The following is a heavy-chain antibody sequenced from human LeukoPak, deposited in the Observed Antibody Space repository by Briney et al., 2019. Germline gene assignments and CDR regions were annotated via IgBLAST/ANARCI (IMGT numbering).Heavy chain of an antibody. Sequence: SETLSLTCAVYGGCFSGYYWSWIRQPPGKGLEWIGEINHSGSTNYNPSLKSRVTISVDTSKNQFSLKLSSVTAADTAVYYCADVDYYGSGSYYNWGQGTLVTVSS. CDR2: INHSGST. V-gene: IGHV4-34*01. J-gene: IGHJ4*02. D-gene: IGHD3-10*01. CDR3: ADVDYYGSGSYYN. CDR1: GGCFSGYY.